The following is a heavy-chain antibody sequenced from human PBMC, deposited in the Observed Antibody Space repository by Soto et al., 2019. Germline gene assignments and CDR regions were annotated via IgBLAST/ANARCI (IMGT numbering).Heavy chain of an antibody. V-gene: IGHV3-23*01. J-gene: IGHJ5*02. CDR2: ISGSGGST. CDR1: GCTFSSYA. Sequence: PGGSLRLSCAASGCTFSSYAMSWVRQAPGKGLEWVSAISGSGGSTYYADSVKGRFTISRDNSKNTLYLQMNSLRAEDTAVYYCAKDPDGDYLPYNWFDPWGQGTLVTVSS. D-gene: IGHD4-17*01. CDR3: AKDPDGDYLPYNWFDP.